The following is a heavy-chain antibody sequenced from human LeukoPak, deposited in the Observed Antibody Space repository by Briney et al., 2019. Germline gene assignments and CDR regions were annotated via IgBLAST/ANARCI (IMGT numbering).Heavy chain of an antibody. D-gene: IGHD2-15*01. J-gene: IGHJ4*02. CDR2: ISGSGGST. V-gene: IGHV3-23*01. CDR1: GFTFSSYA. CDR3: AKRYCSGCSCYMGFDY. Sequence: GGSLRLSCTASGFTFSSYAMSWVRQAPGKGLEWVSAISGSGGSTYYTVSVKGRFTISRDNSKNTLYLQMNSLRAEDTAIYYCAKRYCSGCSCYMGFDYWGQGTLVTVSS.